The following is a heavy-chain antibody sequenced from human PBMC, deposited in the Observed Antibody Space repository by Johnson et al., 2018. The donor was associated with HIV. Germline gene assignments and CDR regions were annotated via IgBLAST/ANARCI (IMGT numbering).Heavy chain of an antibody. CDR2: IYSGGST. CDR1: GFTVSGKY. Sequence: MQLVESGGGVVQPGGSLRLSCAASGFTVSGKYMTWVRQAPGKGLEWVSLIYSGGSTYYADSVKGRLSIFRDNSKNTLYLQMTSLRAEDTAVYYCASSLIQFLEWLSEPAAFDIWGQGTMVTVSS. V-gene: IGHV3-53*01. J-gene: IGHJ3*02. D-gene: IGHD3-3*01. CDR3: ASSLIQFLEWLSEPAAFDI.